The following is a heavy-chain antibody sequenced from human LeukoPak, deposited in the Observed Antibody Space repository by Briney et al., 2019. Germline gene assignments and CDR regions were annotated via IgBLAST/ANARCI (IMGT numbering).Heavy chain of an antibody. J-gene: IGHJ3*02. D-gene: IGHD6-19*01. CDR3: ARVYTGGWYSRRRSSHAFDI. CDR1: GFTFSSYW. Sequence: PGGSLRLSCAASGFTFSSYWMQWVRQAPGKGLVWVSRLSPDGSSTTSADSVKGRFTISRDNAKNSLYLQMNSLRAEDTAVYYCARVYTGGWYSRRRSSHAFDIWGQGTMVTVSS. CDR2: LSPDGSST. V-gene: IGHV3-74*01.